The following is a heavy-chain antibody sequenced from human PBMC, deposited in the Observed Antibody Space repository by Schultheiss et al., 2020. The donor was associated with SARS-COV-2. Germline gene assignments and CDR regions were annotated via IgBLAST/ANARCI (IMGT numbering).Heavy chain of an antibody. Sequence: GSLRLSCTVSGGSISSYYWSWIRQPPGKGLEWIGEINHSGSTNYNPSLKSRVTISVDTSKSQFSLKLSSVTAADTAVYYCARGPYSNYRWSNWFDPWGQGTLVTVSS. CDR1: GGSISSYY. V-gene: IGHV4-34*01. CDR3: ARGPYSNYRWSNWFDP. J-gene: IGHJ5*02. CDR2: INHSGST. D-gene: IGHD4-11*01.